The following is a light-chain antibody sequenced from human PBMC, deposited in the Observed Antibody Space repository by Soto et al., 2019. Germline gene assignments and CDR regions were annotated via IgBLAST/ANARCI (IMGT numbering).Light chain of an antibody. CDR1: TGAVTSGHY. CDR2: DTN. Sequence: QAVVTQEPSLTVSPGGTVTLTCGSSTGAVTSGHYPYWFQQKPGQAPRTLIYDTNNKHSWTPARFSGSLLGGEAALTLSGAQPEDETEYYCSLSYSGAVVFGGGTQLTVL. V-gene: IGLV7-46*01. CDR3: SLSYSGAVV. J-gene: IGLJ2*01.